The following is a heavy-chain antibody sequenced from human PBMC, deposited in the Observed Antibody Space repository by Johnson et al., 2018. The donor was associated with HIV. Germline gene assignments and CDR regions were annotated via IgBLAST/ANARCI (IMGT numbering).Heavy chain of an antibody. V-gene: IGHV3-30*02. CDR3: AKSKLPDLVLDI. J-gene: IGHJ3*02. Sequence: QVQLVESGGGVVQPGGSLRLSCAASRFTFSNYDMHWVRQAPGKGLEWVAFIRYDGSHKYYADSVKGRFTISRDNFKNTLYLQMNSLRGEDTAVYYCAKSKLPDLVLDIWGQGTVVTVSS. D-gene: IGHD4-23*01. CDR2: IRYDGSHK. CDR1: RFTFSNYD.